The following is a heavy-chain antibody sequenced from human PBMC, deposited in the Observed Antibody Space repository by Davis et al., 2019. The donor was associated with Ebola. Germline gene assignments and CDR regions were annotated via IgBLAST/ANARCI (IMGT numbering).Heavy chain of an antibody. CDR1: GGSISSYY. Sequence: SETLSLTCTVSGGSISSYYWSWIRQPPGKGLEWIGYIYYSGSTNYNPSLKSRVTISVDTSKNQFSLKLSSVTAADTAVYYCARSQLLFDRYGMDVWGKGTTVTVSS. J-gene: IGHJ6*04. CDR3: ARSQLLFDRYGMDV. V-gene: IGHV4-59*01. CDR2: IYYSGST. D-gene: IGHD1-26*01.